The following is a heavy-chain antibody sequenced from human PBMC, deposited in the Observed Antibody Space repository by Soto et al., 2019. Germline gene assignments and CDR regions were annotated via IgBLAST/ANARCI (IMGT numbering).Heavy chain of an antibody. CDR1: GGSISSGGYY. CDR3: ARVSNISGDYVYYYGMDV. D-gene: IGHD4-17*01. J-gene: IGHJ6*02. Sequence: SETLSLTCTVSGGSISSGGYYWSWIRQHPGKGLEWIGYIYYSGSTYYNPSLKSRVTISVDTSKNQFSLKLSSVTAADTAVYYCARVSNISGDYVYYYGMDVWGQGTTVTVSS. V-gene: IGHV4-31*03. CDR2: IYYSGST.